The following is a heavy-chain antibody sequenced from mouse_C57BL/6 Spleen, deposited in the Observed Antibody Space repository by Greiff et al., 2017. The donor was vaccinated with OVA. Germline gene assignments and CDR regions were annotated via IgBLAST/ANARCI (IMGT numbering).Heavy chain of an antibody. CDR1: GYAFSSSW. J-gene: IGHJ4*01. V-gene: IGHV1-82*01. CDR3: ARSNPYAMDY. Sequence: VQLVESGPELVKPGASVKISCKASGYAFSSSWMNWVKQRPGKGLEWIGRIYPGDGDTNYNGKFKGKATLTADKSSSTAYMQLSSLTSEDSAVYFCARSNPYAMDYWGQGTSVTVSS. CDR2: IYPGDGDT.